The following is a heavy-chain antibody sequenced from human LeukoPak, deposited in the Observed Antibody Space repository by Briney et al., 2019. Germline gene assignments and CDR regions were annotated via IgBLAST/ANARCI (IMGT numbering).Heavy chain of an antibody. CDR2: ISSSSSFI. V-gene: IGHV3-21*01. CDR3: ARRASLMTGAFDI. CDR1: GFTFSTYN. Sequence: GGSLRLSCAASGFTFSTYNMNWVRQAPGKGLEWVSSISSSSSFIYYADSVKGRFTISRDNAKNSLYLQMNSLRAEDTAVYYCARRASLMTGAFDIWGQGTMVTVSS. D-gene: IGHD3-9*01. J-gene: IGHJ3*02.